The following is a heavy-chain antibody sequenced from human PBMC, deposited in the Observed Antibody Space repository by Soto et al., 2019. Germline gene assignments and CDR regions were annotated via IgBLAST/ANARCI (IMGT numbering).Heavy chain of an antibody. CDR3: ARQPVTDAFDI. V-gene: IGHV4-39*01. D-gene: IGHD4-4*01. CDR1: GGSISSSSYY. CDR2: IYYSGST. J-gene: IGHJ3*02. Sequence: SETLSLTCTVSGGSISSSSYYWGWIRQPPGKGLEWIGSIYYSGSTYYNPSLKSRVTISVDTSKNQFSLKLSSVTAADTAVYYCARQPVTDAFDIWGQGTMVTVSS.